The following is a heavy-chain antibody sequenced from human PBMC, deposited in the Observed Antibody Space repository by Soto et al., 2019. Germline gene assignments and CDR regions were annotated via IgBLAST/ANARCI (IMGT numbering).Heavy chain of an antibody. Sequence: GESLKISCTGSGYSFAGYWITWVRQKPGKGLEWMGRIDPSDSQTYYSPSFRGHVTISVTKSITTVFLQWSSLRASDTAMYYCARQIYDSDTGPNFQYYFDSWGQGTPVTVSS. CDR2: IDPSDSQT. J-gene: IGHJ4*02. CDR1: GYSFAGYW. CDR3: ARQIYDSDTGPNFQYYFDS. V-gene: IGHV5-10-1*01. D-gene: IGHD3-22*01.